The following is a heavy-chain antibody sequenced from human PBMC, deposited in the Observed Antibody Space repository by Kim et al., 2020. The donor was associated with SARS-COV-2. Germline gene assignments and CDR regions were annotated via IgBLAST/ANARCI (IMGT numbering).Heavy chain of an antibody. J-gene: IGHJ3*02. CDR3: TRASGTTLAFWDASD. CDR1: GFTFSDSA. Sequence: GGSLRLSCGASGFTFSDSAMHWVRRASGKGLEWLGRIRSKVNGYATAYSASVRGTFTISSDDSRNTAHLQMNSLKTEDTAVYYCTRASGTTLAFWDASD. D-gene: IGHD1-1*01. CDR2: IRSKVNGYAT. V-gene: IGHV3-73*01.